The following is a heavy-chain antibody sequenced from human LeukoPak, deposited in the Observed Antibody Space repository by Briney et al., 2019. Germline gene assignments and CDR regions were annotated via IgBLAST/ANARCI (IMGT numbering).Heavy chain of an antibody. CDR3: ATVPIVVVPAVYFDY. D-gene: IGHD2-2*01. J-gene: IGHJ4*02. CDR1: GYTLTELS. V-gene: IGHV1-24*01. CDR2: FDPEDGET. Sequence: ASVEVSCKVSGYTLTELSMHWVRQAPGKGLEWMGGFDPEDGETIYAQKFQGRVTMTEDTSTDTAYMELSSLRSEDTAVYYCATVPIVVVPAVYFDYWGQGTLVTVSS.